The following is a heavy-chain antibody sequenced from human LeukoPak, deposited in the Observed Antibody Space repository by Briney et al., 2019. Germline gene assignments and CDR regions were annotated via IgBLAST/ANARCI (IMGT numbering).Heavy chain of an antibody. D-gene: IGHD3-10*01. CDR1: GYSISSGYY. CDR3: ARDVPAKFGGFDY. Sequence: SETLSLTCTVSGYSISSGYYWSWIRQPAGKGLEWIGRIYTSGSTNYNPSLKSRVTISVDTSKNQFSLKLSSVTAADTAVYYCARDVPAKFGGFDYWGQGTLVTVSS. J-gene: IGHJ4*02. CDR2: IYTSGST. V-gene: IGHV4-61*02.